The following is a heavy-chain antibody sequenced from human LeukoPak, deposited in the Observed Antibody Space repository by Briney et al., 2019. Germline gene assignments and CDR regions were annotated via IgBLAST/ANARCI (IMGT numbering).Heavy chain of an antibody. D-gene: IGHD4-17*01. CDR3: ARDGDMTTVTTFIDY. Sequence: GASVKVSCTASGYTFTSYGISWVRQAPGQGLEWMGWISAYNGNTNYAQKLQGRVTMTTDTSTSTAYMELRSLRSDDTAVYYCARDGDMTTVTTFIDYWGQGTLVTVSS. CDR1: GYTFTSYG. J-gene: IGHJ4*02. V-gene: IGHV1-18*01. CDR2: ISAYNGNT.